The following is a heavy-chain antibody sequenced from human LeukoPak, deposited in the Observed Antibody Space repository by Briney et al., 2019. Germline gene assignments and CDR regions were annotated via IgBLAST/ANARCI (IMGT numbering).Heavy chain of an antibody. CDR1: GGTISRYY. CDR3: ARGRSGGWLQLRAFDI. V-gene: IGHV4-59*12. D-gene: IGHD5-12*01. CDR2: IYYSGST. Sequence: PSETVSLTCTVSGGTISRYYWSWIRQPPGKGLEWIGYIYYSGSTNYNPSLKSRVTISVDTSKNQFSLKLSSVTAADTAVYYCARGRSGGWLQLRAFDIWGQGTMDTVSS. J-gene: IGHJ3*02.